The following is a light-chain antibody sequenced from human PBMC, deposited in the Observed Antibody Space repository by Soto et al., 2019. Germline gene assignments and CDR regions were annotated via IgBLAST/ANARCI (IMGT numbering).Light chain of an antibody. CDR1: QSISSNY. CDR3: QQYGSSPRT. J-gene: IGKJ1*01. V-gene: IGKV3-20*01. Sequence: EIVLTQSPGTLSMSPGERATLSCRASQSISSNYLAWYQQKPGQAPRLLIYGASSRATGIPDRFSGNGSGTDFTLTISRLEAEDFAVYYCQQYGSSPRTFGQGTKVEFK. CDR2: GAS.